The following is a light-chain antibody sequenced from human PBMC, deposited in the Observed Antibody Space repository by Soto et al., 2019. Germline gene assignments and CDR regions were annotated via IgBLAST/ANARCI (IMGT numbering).Light chain of an antibody. J-gene: IGKJ2*01. CDR3: QQSYSTPPYT. CDR2: AAS. CDR1: QSISNY. Sequence: DIQTTQSPSSLSASVGDRVTITCRASQSISNYLNWYQQKPGKAPKLLIYAASSLQSGVPSRFSGSGSGTDFTLTISSLQPEDFATYYCQQSYSTPPYTIGRGTKLVIK. V-gene: IGKV1-39*01.